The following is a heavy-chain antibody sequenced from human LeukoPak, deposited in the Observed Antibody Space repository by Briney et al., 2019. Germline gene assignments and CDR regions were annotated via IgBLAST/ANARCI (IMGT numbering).Heavy chain of an antibody. J-gene: IGHJ4*02. Sequence: SETLSLTCTVSGGSISSDDYYWSWIRQPPGKGLEWIGYIYYSGSTYYNPSLKSRVTISVDTSKNQLSLKLSSVTAADTAVYYCARAMISGTDYWGQGTLVTVSS. CDR1: GGSISSDDYY. CDR3: ARAMISGTDY. CDR2: IYYSGST. D-gene: IGHD3-22*01. V-gene: IGHV4-30-4*01.